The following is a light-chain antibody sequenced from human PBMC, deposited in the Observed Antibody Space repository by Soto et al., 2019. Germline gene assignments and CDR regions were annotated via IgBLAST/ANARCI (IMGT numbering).Light chain of an antibody. CDR1: QSVTTY. Sequence: DVQMTQSPSTLSASLGDRATITCRANQSVTTYLAWYQQKPGPAPKLLIYDASNLEAGLPSRFSGSGSGTEFTLTITILQPDDCATYYCQQYSSYWITFGQGTKLEIK. V-gene: IGKV1-5*01. CDR2: DAS. CDR3: QQYSSYWIT. J-gene: IGKJ2*01.